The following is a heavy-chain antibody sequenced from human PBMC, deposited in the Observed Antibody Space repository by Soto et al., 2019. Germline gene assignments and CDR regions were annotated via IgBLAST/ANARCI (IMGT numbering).Heavy chain of an antibody. V-gene: IGHV4-59*01. CDR2: IYYSGST. CDR3: ARAYDFWSGFDY. J-gene: IGHJ4*02. CDR1: GGSISSYY. Sequence: SETLSLTCTVSGGSISSYYWSWIRQPPGKGLEWIGYIYYSGSTNYNPSLRSRVTISVDTSKNQFSLKLSSVTAADTAVYYCARAYDFWSGFDYWGQGTMVTVYS. D-gene: IGHD3-3*01.